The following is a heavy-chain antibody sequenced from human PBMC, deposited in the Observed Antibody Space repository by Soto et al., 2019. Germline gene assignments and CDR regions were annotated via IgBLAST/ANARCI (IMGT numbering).Heavy chain of an antibody. D-gene: IGHD2-2*01. CDR2: ISAYNGNT. Sequence: QVQLVQSGAEVKKPGASVKVSCKASGYTFTSYGISWVRQAPGQGLEWMGWISAYNGNTNYAQKLQGRVTMTTDTSTRTAYMELRSLISDDTAVYYCARDGDIVVVPAANGKDYWGQGTLVTVSS. CDR1: GYTFTSYG. V-gene: IGHV1-18*01. CDR3: ARDGDIVVVPAANGKDY. J-gene: IGHJ4*02.